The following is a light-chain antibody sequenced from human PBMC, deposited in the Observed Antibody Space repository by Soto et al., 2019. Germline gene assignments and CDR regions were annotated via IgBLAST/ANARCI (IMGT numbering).Light chain of an antibody. J-gene: IGKJ5*01. CDR3: QQGANWSIT. Sequence: LLTQSPATLSLSPGEGATLSCRASQSVRGSLAWYQQKPGQAPRLLIYDISTRVPGVPARFSGSGSGTDFTLTISSLAPEDFAVYYCQQGANWSITFGQGTKVEIK. CDR1: QSVRGS. V-gene: IGKV3-11*01. CDR2: DIS.